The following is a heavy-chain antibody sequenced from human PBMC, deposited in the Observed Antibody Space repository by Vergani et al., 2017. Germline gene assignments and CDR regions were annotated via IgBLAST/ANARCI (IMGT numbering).Heavy chain of an antibody. D-gene: IGHD4-17*01. CDR2: INHSGST. CDR3: ARVHGDYAPPGDGRID. CDR1: GGSFSGYY. V-gene: IGHV4-34*01. J-gene: IGHJ4*02. Sequence: QVQLQQWGAGLLKPSETLSLTCAVYGGSFSGYYWSWIRQPPGKGLEWIGEINHSGSTNYNPSLKSRVTISVDTSKNQFSLKLSSVTAADTAVYYCARVHGDYAPPGDGRIDWGQGTLVTVSS.